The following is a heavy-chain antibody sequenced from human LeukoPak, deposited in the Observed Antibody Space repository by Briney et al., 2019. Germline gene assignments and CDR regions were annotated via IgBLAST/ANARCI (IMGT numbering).Heavy chain of an antibody. CDR3: ARDITTPVVYYFDY. V-gene: IGHV3-23*01. Sequence: GGSLRLSCAASGFTFSSYAMSWVRQAPGKGLEWVSAISGSGGSTYYADSVKGRFTISRDNAKNSLYLQMNSLRAEDTAVYYCARDITTPVVYYFDYWGQGTLVTVSS. J-gene: IGHJ4*02. CDR1: GFTFSSYA. CDR2: ISGSGGST. D-gene: IGHD1-1*01.